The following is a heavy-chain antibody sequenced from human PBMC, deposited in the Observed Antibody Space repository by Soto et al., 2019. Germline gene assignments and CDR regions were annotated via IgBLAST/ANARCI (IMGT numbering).Heavy chain of an antibody. J-gene: IGHJ4*02. CDR3: AKDRHRSGSPHPFDY. D-gene: IGHD3-22*01. Sequence: PGGSLRLSCAASGFTFSSYWMHWVRQVPGKGLVWVSRIKSDASTIMYADFVKGRFTISRDNSKNTLYLQMNSLRAEYTALYYCAKDRHRSGSPHPFDYWGQGTLVTVSS. CDR1: GFTFSSYW. V-gene: IGHV3-74*03. CDR2: IKSDASTI.